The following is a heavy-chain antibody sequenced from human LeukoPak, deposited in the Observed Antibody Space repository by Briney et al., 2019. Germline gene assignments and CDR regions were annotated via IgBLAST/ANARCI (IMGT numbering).Heavy chain of an antibody. V-gene: IGHV3-48*04. CDR2: ISSSGSTI. Sequence: GGSLRLSCAASGFTFSSYGMHWARQAPGKGLEWVSYISSSGSTIYYADSVKGRFTISRDNAKNSLYLQMNSLRAEDTAVYYCARGAILWRPGYFDYWGQGTLVTVSS. J-gene: IGHJ4*02. D-gene: IGHD2-21*01. CDR3: ARGAILWRPGYFDY. CDR1: GFTFSSYG.